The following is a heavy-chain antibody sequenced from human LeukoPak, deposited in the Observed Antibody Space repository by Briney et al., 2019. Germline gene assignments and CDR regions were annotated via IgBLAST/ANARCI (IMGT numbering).Heavy chain of an antibody. CDR1: GFAFNTYA. CDR2: ISTSGRAT. D-gene: IGHD5/OR15-5a*01. Sequence: GGSLRLSCAASGFAFNTYAMTWVRQAPEKGLQWVSTISTSGRATYYADSVEGRFTISRDNSKNTLYLQMNSLRADDTAVYYCAKARGSSVYEPFDYRGQGTQVTVSP. J-gene: IGHJ4*02. CDR3: AKARGSSVYEPFDY. V-gene: IGHV3-23*01.